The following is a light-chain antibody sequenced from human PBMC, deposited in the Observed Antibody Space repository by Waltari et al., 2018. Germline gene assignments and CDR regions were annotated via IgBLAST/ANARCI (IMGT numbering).Light chain of an antibody. V-gene: IGKV3-15*01. CDR3: QQYHQGPPGG. CDR1: QRVNTN. Sequence: VVTQSPATLSVSTGKTVTLSCRASQRVNTNLAWYQQKPGQAPRLLIFAASTRAPGIPSRFGGSGSGTECTLTITSLQFEDVGVYFSQQYHQGPPGGVGGGTKVEIE. J-gene: IGKJ4*01. CDR2: AAS.